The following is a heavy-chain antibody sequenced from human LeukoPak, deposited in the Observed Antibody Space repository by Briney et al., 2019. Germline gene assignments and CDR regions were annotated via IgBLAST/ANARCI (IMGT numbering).Heavy chain of an antibody. CDR2: IYTSGST. CDR1: GGSISSGSYY. Sequence: SETLSLTCTVSGGSISSGSYYWSWIRQPAGKGLEWIGRIYTSGSTNYNPSLKSRVTISVDTSKNQFSLKLSSVIAADTAVYYCARAGECGGDCQIFDYWGQGTLVTVSS. J-gene: IGHJ4*02. V-gene: IGHV4-61*02. CDR3: ARAGECGGDCQIFDY. D-gene: IGHD2-21*01.